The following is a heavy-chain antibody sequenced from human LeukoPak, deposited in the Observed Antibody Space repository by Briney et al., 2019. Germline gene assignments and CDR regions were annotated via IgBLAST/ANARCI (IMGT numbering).Heavy chain of an antibody. CDR3: ARDRRYFDWSLWY. D-gene: IGHD3-9*01. V-gene: IGHV1-2*04. Sequence: GASVKVSCKASGGTFSSYAISWVRQAPGQGLEWMGWINPNSGGTNYAQKFQGWVTMTRDTSISTAYMELSRLRSDDTAVYYCARDRRYFDWSLWYWGQGTLVTVSS. CDR2: INPNSGGT. J-gene: IGHJ4*02. CDR1: GGTFSSYA.